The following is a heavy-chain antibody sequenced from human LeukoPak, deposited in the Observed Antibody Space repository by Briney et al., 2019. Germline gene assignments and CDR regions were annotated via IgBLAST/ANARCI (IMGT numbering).Heavy chain of an antibody. CDR2: IWYDGSNK. CDR1: GFTFSSYG. Sequence: LSGRSLRLSCAASGFTFSSYGMHWVRQAPGKGLEWVAVIWYDGSNKYYADSVKGRFTISRDNSKNTLYLQMNSLRAEDTAVYYCAREYYDFWSGYYGPFDYWGQGTLVTVSS. V-gene: IGHV3-33*01. D-gene: IGHD3-3*01. CDR3: AREYYDFWSGYYGPFDY. J-gene: IGHJ4*02.